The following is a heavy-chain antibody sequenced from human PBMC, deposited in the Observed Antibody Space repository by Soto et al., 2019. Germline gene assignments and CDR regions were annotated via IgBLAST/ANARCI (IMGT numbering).Heavy chain of an antibody. CDR3: AKSPNFYCSSYHCYKYYFDY. Sequence: VGSLRLSCAASGFTFNTFGMHWVRQAPGKGLEWVAVISYDGSDKYYSDSVRGRFTISRDNSMNTLYLQMNSLRTEDTAVYYCAKSPNFYCSSYHCYKYYFDYWGQGTLVTVSS. CDR2: ISYDGSDK. CDR1: GFTFNTFG. D-gene: IGHD2-2*01. V-gene: IGHV3-30*18. J-gene: IGHJ4*02.